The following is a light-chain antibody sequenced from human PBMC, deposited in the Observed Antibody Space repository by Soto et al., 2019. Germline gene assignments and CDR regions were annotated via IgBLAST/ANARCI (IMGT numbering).Light chain of an antibody. CDR2: DTS. V-gene: IGKV3-15*01. Sequence: EIVMTQSPATLSVSPGEVATLSCRASQGIGDTLAWYQQKPGQTPRLLIYDTSIRSTGVPARFSGSRSGAEFPLTISSLQSEAFAVYYCQNYVTWPFTFGGGNTVESK. J-gene: IGKJ4*01. CDR3: QNYVTWPFT. CDR1: QGIGDT.